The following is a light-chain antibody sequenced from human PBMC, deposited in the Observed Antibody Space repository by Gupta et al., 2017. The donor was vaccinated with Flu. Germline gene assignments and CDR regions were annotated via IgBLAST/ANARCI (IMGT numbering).Light chain of an antibody. Sequence: EIVLTQSPATLSLSPGKRATLSCGASQSVRSSYLAWYQQKPGLAPRLLIYDASIRATGIPDRFSGSGSGTDFTLTISRLEPEDFAVYYCQQYDTSPWTFGQGTKVEIK. J-gene: IGKJ1*01. CDR3: QQYDTSPWT. CDR1: QSVRSSY. V-gene: IGKV3D-20*01. CDR2: DAS.